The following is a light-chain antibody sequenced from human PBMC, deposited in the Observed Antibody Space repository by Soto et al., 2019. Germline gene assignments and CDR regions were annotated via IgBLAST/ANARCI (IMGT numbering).Light chain of an antibody. CDR2: GAS. V-gene: IGKV3-15*01. J-gene: IGKJ1*01. Sequence: EIAMTQSPSTLSASAGERATLSCRASQSVSSNLAWYQQKPGQAPRLLIYGASTRATGIPARFSGSGSGTEFTLTISSLQSEDFAVYYCQQYNKWAATFGQGTKVDIK. CDR1: QSVSSN. CDR3: QQYNKWAAT.